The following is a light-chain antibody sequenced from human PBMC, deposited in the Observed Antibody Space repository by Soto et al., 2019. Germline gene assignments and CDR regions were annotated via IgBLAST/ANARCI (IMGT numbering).Light chain of an antibody. V-gene: IGKV3-15*01. CDR2: RAS. CDR3: QQYNNWPYA. CDR1: QHVSSN. J-gene: IGKJ2*01. Sequence: EIVMTQSPATLSVSPGGSATLSCRASQHVSSNFAWYRQKPGQAPTLLIYRASTRATGIPARLSGSGSGTEFTLTFGSLQSEGFAVYYCQQYNNWPYAFGQGTKLEIK.